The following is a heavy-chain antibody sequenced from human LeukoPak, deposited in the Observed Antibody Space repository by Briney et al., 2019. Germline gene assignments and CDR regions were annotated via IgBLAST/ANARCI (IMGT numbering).Heavy chain of an antibody. CDR3: ACNRWLQSPFDY. CDR2: ISSSSSYI. Sequence: GGSLRLSCAASGFTFSSYSMNWVRQAPGKGVEWVSSISSSSSYIYYADSVKGRFTTSRDNAKKSLYVQMNSLRAEDTAVYYCACNRWLQSPFDYWGQGTLLTVSS. D-gene: IGHD5-24*01. J-gene: IGHJ4*02. CDR1: GFTFSSYS. V-gene: IGHV3-21*01.